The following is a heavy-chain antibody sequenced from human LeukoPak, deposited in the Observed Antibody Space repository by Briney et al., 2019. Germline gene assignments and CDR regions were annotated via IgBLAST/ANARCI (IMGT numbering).Heavy chain of an antibody. V-gene: IGHV1-69*05. CDR3: ARDGGDCSSTSCLSKNYYHYCMDV. CDR1: GGTFSSYA. J-gene: IGHJ6*03. D-gene: IGHD2-2*01. Sequence: SVKVSCKASGGTFSSYAISWVRQAPGQGLEWMGGIIPIFGTANYAQKFQGRVTITTDESTSTAYMELSSLRSEDTAVYYCARDGGDCSSTSCLSKNYYHYCMDVWGKGTTVTVSS. CDR2: IIPIFGTA.